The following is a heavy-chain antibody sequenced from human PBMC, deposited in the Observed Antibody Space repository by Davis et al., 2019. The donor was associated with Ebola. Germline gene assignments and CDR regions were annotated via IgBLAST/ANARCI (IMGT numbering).Heavy chain of an antibody. CDR2: IYSSGST. Sequence: SETLSLTCNVSGASITSSFFSWTWVRQPAGKGLEWIGHIYSSGSTKYNPSLESRVTISLDTSKNQFSLRLNSVTAADTATYFCTRDRHDSRAYGFWGQGQMVTVSS. CDR1: GASITSSFFS. J-gene: IGHJ3*01. D-gene: IGHD3-16*01. CDR3: TRDRHDSRAYGF. V-gene: IGHV4-61*09.